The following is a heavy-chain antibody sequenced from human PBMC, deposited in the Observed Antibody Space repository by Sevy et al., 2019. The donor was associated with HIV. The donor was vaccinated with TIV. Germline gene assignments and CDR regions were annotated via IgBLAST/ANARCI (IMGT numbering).Heavy chain of an antibody. V-gene: IGHV3-48*03. Sequence: GGSLRLSCEASGFTFRSYEMNWVRQAPGKGLEWVSYISSSGSIIYYADSVKGRFTISRDKAKNSIYMQMKRLRAEDTAVYYCARVDANYDKGFDPWGQGTLVTVSS. J-gene: IGHJ5*02. CDR1: GFTFRSYE. CDR3: ARVDANYDKGFDP. D-gene: IGHD3-22*01. CDR2: ISSSGSII.